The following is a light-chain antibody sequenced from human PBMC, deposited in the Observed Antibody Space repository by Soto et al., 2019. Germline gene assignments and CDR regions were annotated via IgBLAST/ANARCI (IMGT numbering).Light chain of an antibody. V-gene: IGKV3-15*01. CDR3: QQYDNWPPIT. CDR1: QSVSSN. J-gene: IGKJ5*01. Sequence: EIAMTQSPATLSLSPGERATLSCRASQSVSSNLAWYQQKPGQAPRLLIYGASTRATGVPARFSGSGSGTEFTLTVTRLYSEDFAVYFCQQYDNWPPITFGQGTRLEIK. CDR2: GAS.